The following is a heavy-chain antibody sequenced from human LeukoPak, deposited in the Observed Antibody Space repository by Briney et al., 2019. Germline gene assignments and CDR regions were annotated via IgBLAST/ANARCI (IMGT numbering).Heavy chain of an antibody. J-gene: IGHJ3*02. CDR3: ARTSRIDVFDI. Sequence: ASVKVSCKVSGYTLTELSMHWVRQAPGQGLEWMGIINPSGGSTSYAQKFQGRVTMTRDTSTSTVYMELSSLRSEDTAVYYCARTSRIDVFDIWGQGTMVTVSS. V-gene: IGHV1-46*01. CDR2: INPSGGST. CDR1: GYTLTELS.